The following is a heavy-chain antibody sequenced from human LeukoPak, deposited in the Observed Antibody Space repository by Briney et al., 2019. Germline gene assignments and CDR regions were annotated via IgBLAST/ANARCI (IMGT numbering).Heavy chain of an antibody. J-gene: IGHJ4*02. D-gene: IGHD1-20*01. CDR2: ISGSGGTT. Sequence: GGSLRLSCAASGFTFNNYAMSWVRQAPGKGLEWVSAISGSGGTTYYADSVKGRFTFSRDNSKNTLYLQMNSLRAEDTAVYYCAKDVNNWNPYYFDYWGQGTLVTVSS. CDR1: GFTFNNYA. CDR3: AKDVNNWNPYYFDY. V-gene: IGHV3-23*01.